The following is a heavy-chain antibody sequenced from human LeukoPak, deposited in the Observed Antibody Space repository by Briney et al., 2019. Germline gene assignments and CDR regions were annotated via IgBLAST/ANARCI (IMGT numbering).Heavy chain of an antibody. Sequence: GGSLTLSCAASGFTFSAFAMNWVRQAPGKGLEWVSYISSRGSTIYYADSVKGRFTISRDNAKNSLYLQMNSLRAEDTAVYYCARGPYDYVWGSYRYTWGNWFDPWGQGTLVTVSS. V-gene: IGHV3-48*03. J-gene: IGHJ5*02. D-gene: IGHD3-16*02. CDR2: ISSRGSTI. CDR3: ARGPYDYVWGSYRYTWGNWFDP. CDR1: GFTFSAFA.